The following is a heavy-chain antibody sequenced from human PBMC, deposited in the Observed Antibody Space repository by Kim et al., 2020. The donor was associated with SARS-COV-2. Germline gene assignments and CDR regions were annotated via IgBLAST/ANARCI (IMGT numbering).Heavy chain of an antibody. Sequence: GGSLRLSCAASGFTFSSYGMHWVRQAPGKGLEWVAVIWYDGSNKYYADSVKGRFTISRDNSKNTLYLQMNSLRAEDTAVYYCARDSCSSTSCYWYYYYYGMDVWGQGTTVTVSS. CDR2: IWYDGSNK. CDR1: GFTFSSYG. J-gene: IGHJ6*02. V-gene: IGHV3-33*01. D-gene: IGHD2-2*01. CDR3: ARDSCSSTSCYWYYYYYGMDV.